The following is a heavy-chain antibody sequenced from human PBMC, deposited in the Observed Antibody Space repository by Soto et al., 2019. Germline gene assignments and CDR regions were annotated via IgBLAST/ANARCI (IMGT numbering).Heavy chain of an antibody. CDR3: ARQPTTAVIDLWFDP. D-gene: IGHD2-2*01. CDR2: IFYSGST. J-gene: IGHJ5*02. CDR1: GGSISSSRSY. Sequence: QLQLQESGPGLVKASETLSLTCNVSGGSISSSRSYWAWIRQPPGKGLEWIANIFYSGSTYYNPSLASRVTVSVDTSKNQFSLKLSSVTAADTAVDYCARQPTTAVIDLWFDPWGQGTLVTVSS. V-gene: IGHV4-39*01.